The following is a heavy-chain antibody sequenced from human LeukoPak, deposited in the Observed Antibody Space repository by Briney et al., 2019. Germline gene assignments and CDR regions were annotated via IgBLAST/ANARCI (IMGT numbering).Heavy chain of an antibody. J-gene: IGHJ3*02. CDR2: ISSSSSYI. Sequence: GGSLRLSCTVSGFTVSSNSMNWVRQAPGKGLEWVSSISSSSSYIYYADSVKGRFTISRDNAKNSLYLQMNSLRAEDTAVYYCATAGDVGAAQIDIWGQGTMVIVSS. CDR1: GFTVSSNS. V-gene: IGHV3-21*01. D-gene: IGHD6-25*01. CDR3: ATAGDVGAAQIDI.